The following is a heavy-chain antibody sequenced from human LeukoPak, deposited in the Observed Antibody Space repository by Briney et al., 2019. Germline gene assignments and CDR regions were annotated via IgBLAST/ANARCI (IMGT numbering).Heavy chain of an antibody. Sequence: PSETLSLTCTVSGGSISSYYWSWIRQPAGKGLEWIGRIYTSGSTNYNPSLKSRVTMSVDTSKNQFSLKLSSVTAADTAVYYCASDNRYSSSWYGMDVWGQGTTVTVSS. CDR2: IYTSGST. V-gene: IGHV4-4*07. D-gene: IGHD6-13*01. CDR3: ASDNRYSSSWYGMDV. J-gene: IGHJ6*02. CDR1: GGSISSYY.